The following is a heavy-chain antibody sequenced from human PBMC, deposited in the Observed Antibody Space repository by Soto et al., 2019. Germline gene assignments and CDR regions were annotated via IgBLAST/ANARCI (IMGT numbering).Heavy chain of an antibody. CDR2: ISYDGSNK. J-gene: IGHJ4*02. CDR1: GFTFSSYA. D-gene: IGHD6-13*01. Sequence: GGSLRLSCAASGFTFSSYAMHWVRQAPGKGLEWVAVISYDGSNKYYADSVKGRFTISRDNSKNTLYLQMNSLGAEDTAVYYCARDLIRVAAAGQGMYWGQGTLVTVSS. V-gene: IGHV3-30-3*01. CDR3: ARDLIRVAAAGQGMY.